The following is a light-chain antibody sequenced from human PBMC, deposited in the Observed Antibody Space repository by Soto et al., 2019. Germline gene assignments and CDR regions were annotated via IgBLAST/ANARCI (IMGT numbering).Light chain of an antibody. J-gene: IGKJ1*01. CDR3: QQYKNWPRT. CDR1: QSVGSN. V-gene: IGKV3-15*01. CDR2: GAS. Sequence: DIAVTQSPATLSVSPGERATLSCRASQSVGSNLAWYQQKPGQAPRLLIYGASTRATGSPARVSGSGSGTECILTISSLQSEDFEVDYCQQYKNWPRTFGQGTKVDIK.